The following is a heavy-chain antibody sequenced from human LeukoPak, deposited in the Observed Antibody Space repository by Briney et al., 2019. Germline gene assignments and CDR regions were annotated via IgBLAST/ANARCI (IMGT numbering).Heavy chain of an antibody. D-gene: IGHD3-22*01. V-gene: IGHV4-38-2*02. CDR2: IYHSGST. Sequence: SETLSLTYTVSGYSISSGYYWGWIRQPPGKGLEWIGSIYHSGSTYYNPSLKSRVTISVDTSKNQFSLKLTSVTAADTAVYYCARGDTYYYDSSGYYLFDYWGQGTLVTVSS. CDR1: GYSISSGYY. J-gene: IGHJ4*02. CDR3: ARGDTYYYDSSGYYLFDY.